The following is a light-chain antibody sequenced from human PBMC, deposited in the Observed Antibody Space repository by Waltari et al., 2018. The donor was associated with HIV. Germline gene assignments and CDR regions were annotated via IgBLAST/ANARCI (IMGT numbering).Light chain of an antibody. Sequence: QSVLTQPPSVSAAPGQQVTISCSGSTSNLGKHYVSWYPRLPGTAPKPLIYDNSERPSGIPDRFSGAKSGTSATLGITGLQTGDEADYYCGTWDSSLSAVVFGTGTKVTVL. CDR1: TSNLGKHY. CDR3: GTWDSSLSAVV. J-gene: IGLJ1*01. V-gene: IGLV1-51*01. CDR2: DNS.